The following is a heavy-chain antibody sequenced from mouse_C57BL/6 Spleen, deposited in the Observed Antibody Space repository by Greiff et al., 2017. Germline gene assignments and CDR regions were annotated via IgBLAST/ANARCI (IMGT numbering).Heavy chain of an antibody. CDR2: IHPNSGST. CDR1: GYTFTSYW. CDR3: ARLGYYDYDEGYFDV. D-gene: IGHD2-4*01. V-gene: IGHV1-64*01. Sequence: QVQLQQPGAELVKPGASVKLSCKASGYTFTSYWMHWVKQRPGQGLEWIGMIHPNSGSTNYNEKFKSKATLTVDKSSSTAYMQLSSLTSEDSAVYDCARLGYYDYDEGYFDVWGTGTTVTVSS. J-gene: IGHJ1*03.